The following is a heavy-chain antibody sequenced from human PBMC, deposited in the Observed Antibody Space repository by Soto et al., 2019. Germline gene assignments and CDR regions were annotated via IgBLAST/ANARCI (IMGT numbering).Heavy chain of an antibody. J-gene: IGHJ4*02. V-gene: IGHV3-30*03. CDR2: ISYDGSIE. Sequence: QVQLVESGGGVVQPGRSLRLSCAASGFTFSNYGMHWVRQAPGKGLDWVAVISYDGSIEYYSESVKGRFTMSRDNSENTVYMQMHSLRTEDTAVYFCGRDWVWFGAHPIDNWGQGTLVTVSS. CDR1: GFTFSNYG. CDR3: GRDWVWFGAHPIDN. D-gene: IGHD3-10*01.